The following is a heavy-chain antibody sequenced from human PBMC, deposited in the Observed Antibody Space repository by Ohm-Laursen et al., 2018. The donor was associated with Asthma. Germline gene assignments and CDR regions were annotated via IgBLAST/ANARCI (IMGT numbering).Heavy chain of an antibody. V-gene: IGHV1-2*06. D-gene: IGHD6-19*01. CDR2: INPNSGGT. CDR3: ARGGSSGWADEYFQH. Sequence: SVKVSCKASGYTFTGYYMHWVRQAPGQGLEWMGRINPNSGGTNYAQKFQGRVTMTRDTSISTAYMELSRLRSDDTAVYYCARGGSSGWADEYFQHWGQGTLVTVSS. CDR1: GYTFTGYY. J-gene: IGHJ1*01.